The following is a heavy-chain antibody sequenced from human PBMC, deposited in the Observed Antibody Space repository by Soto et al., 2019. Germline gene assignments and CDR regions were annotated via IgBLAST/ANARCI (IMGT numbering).Heavy chain of an antibody. CDR2: INAGTGDA. CDR1: GYTFTNCA. CDR3: ATSYSSSFGYFYYGMDV. Sequence: QVQLVQSGAEVKKPGASVKVSCKASGYTFTNCAIHWVRQAPGQRLEWMGWINAGTGDAKYSQKSQGRVTITRDTSASIAYMELSSLRSEDKAVYYCATSYSSSFGYFYYGMDVWGQGTTVTVSS. V-gene: IGHV1-3*01. J-gene: IGHJ6*02. D-gene: IGHD6-13*01.